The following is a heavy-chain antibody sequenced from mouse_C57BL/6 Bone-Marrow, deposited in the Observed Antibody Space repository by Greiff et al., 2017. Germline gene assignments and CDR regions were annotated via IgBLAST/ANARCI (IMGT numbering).Heavy chain of an antibody. CDR1: GFTFSSYA. CDR2: ISDGGSYT. CDR3: ARYHL. V-gene: IGHV5-4*03. J-gene: IGHJ3*01. Sequence: EVMLVESGGGLVKPGGSLKLSCAASGFTFSSYAMSWVRQTPEKRLEWVATISDGGSYTYYPDNVKGRFTISRDNAKNNLYLQMSHLKSEDTAMYYCARYHLWGQGTLVTVSA.